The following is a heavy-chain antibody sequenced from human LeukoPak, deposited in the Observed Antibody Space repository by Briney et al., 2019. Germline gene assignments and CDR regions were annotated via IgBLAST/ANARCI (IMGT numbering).Heavy chain of an antibody. J-gene: IGHJ4*02. V-gene: IGHV3-30*18. CDR3: AKGVDYCSGGSCPADY. D-gene: IGHD2-15*01. Sequence: GRSLRLSCAASGFTFSNYGIHWVRQAPGKGLEWVAVISYDGNNKYYADSVKGRFTISRDNSKNTLFLQMNSLRAEDTAVYYCAKGVDYCSGGSCPADYWGPGTLVTVSP. CDR1: GFTFSNYG. CDR2: ISYDGNNK.